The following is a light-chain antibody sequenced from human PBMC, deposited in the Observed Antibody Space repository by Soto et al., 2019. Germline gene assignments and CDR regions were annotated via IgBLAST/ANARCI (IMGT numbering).Light chain of an antibody. J-gene: IGKJ4*01. Sequence: DIQMTQSPSTLSASVGDRVTITCRASQSISSWLAWYQRKPGKAPKLLIYDASSLESGVPSRFSGSGSGTEFTLTISSLQPEDFATYYCLQHNSYPLTFGGGTKVDIK. CDR3: LQHNSYPLT. V-gene: IGKV1-5*01. CDR2: DAS. CDR1: QSISSW.